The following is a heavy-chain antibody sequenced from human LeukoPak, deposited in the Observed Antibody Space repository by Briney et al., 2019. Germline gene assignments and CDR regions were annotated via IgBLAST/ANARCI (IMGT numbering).Heavy chain of an antibody. Sequence: PSETLSLTCTVSGGSISSYYWSWIQQPPGKGLEWIGYIYYSGRTNYNPSLKSRVPISVDTSKNQFSLKLSSVTAADTSVYYCARGQYSGSWEHLRDYGMDVWGQGTTVTVSS. J-gene: IGHJ6*02. CDR1: GGSISSYY. CDR2: IYYSGRT. CDR3: ARGQYSGSWEHLRDYGMDV. V-gene: IGHV4-59*01. D-gene: IGHD6-13*01.